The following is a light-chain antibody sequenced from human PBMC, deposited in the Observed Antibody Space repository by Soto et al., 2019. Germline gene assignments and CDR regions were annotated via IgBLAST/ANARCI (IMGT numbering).Light chain of an antibody. V-gene: IGKV1-33*01. CDR1: QDIINS. Sequence: DIQMTQSPSSLSASVGDRVTITCQASQDIINSLNWYQQKPRRAPKLLISDASNLETGVPSRFSGSGSGTTFTFSITDLHPEAIGKHYCQQHNNLPFTFGGGTKVEIK. CDR2: DAS. CDR3: QQHNNLPFT. J-gene: IGKJ4*01.